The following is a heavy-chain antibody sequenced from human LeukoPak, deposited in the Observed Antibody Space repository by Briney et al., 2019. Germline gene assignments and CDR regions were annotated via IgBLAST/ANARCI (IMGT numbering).Heavy chain of an antibody. V-gene: IGHV4-61*02. CDR3: ARADCSSTSCYMEDAFDI. J-gene: IGHJ3*02. CDR1: GGSISSGSHY. D-gene: IGHD2-2*02. Sequence: SETLSLTCTVSGGSISSGSHYWSWIRQPAGKGLEWIGRIYTSGSTNYNPSLKSRVTISVDTSKNQFSLKLSSVTAADTAVYYCARADCSSTSCYMEDAFDIWGQGTMVTVSS. CDR2: IYTSGST.